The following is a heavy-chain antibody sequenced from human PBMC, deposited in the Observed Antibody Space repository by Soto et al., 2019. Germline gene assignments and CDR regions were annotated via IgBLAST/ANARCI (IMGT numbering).Heavy chain of an antibody. Sequence: PGGPLRLSCAASGFTFSSYGMHWVRQAPGKGLEWVAVISYDGSNKYYADSVKGRFTIYRDNSKNTLYLQMNSLRAEDTAVYYCAKDLGDYVWGSYRYSPPNYWCPGILVTVSS. V-gene: IGHV3-30*18. CDR3: AKDLGDYVWGSYRYSPPNY. CDR2: ISYDGSNK. D-gene: IGHD3-16*02. J-gene: IGHJ4*02. CDR1: GFTFSSYG.